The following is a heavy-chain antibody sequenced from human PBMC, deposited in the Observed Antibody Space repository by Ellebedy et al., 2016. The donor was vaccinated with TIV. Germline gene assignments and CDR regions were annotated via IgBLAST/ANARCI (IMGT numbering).Heavy chain of an antibody. J-gene: IGHJ4*02. CDR3: ARGGFDAYYLDY. CDR1: GFTFNNYW. Sequence: ESLKISCAASGFTFNNYWVHWVRQAPGKGLVWVARIDPDGGSTIYADSVKGRFTISRDNAKNTVYLHMNSLRADDTAVYYCARGGFDAYYLDYWGQGILVTVSS. CDR2: IDPDGGST. V-gene: IGHV3-74*01.